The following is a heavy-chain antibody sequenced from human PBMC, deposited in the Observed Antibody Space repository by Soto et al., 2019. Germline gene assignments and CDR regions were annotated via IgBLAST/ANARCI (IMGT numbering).Heavy chain of an antibody. CDR2: ISSVTSTI. CDR1: GFTFRSYS. V-gene: IGHV3-48*01. D-gene: IGHD3-3*01. CDR3: ARDPGLTLFGVVTPFDS. J-gene: IGHJ4*02. Sequence: EVQLVESGGGLVPPGGSLKLSCAASGFTFRSYSMNWVRKAPGKGLEWISHISSVTSTIYYADSVKGRFTISRDNAKNSVFLQMNSLRAEDTAVYYCARDPGLTLFGVVTPFDSWGQGTLVSVFS.